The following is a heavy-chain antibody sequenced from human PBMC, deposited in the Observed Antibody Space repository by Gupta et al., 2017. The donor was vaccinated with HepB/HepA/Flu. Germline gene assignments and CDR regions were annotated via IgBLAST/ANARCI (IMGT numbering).Heavy chain of an antibody. V-gene: IGHV3-23*01. CDR3: VKGASEGRDSSFQI. D-gene: IGHD4/OR15-4a*01. Sequence: VQLLESGGGLEQPGGSLRLSCAASGFTFNKFAMNWVRKAPGKGLEGVSGMSGSSDKKNYGDYGKGRFTISRDNSKNTRALQMNSLSAEDTALYYCVKGASEGRDSSFQIGGQGTMVTVSS. CDR2: MSGSSDKK. J-gene: IGHJ1*01. CDR1: GFTFNKFA.